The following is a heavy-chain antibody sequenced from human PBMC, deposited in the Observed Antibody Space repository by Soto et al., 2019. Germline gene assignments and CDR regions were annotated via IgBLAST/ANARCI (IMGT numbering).Heavy chain of an antibody. CDR3: ARRGCMDV. D-gene: IGHD3-10*01. Sequence: PSETLSLTCTVSGGSISSYYWSWIRQPPGKGLEWIGYIYYSGSTNYNPSLKSRVTISVDTSKNQFSLKLSSVTAADTAVYYCARRGCMDVWGQGTTVTVSS. CDR1: GGSISSYY. V-gene: IGHV4-59*12. CDR2: IYYSGST. J-gene: IGHJ6*02.